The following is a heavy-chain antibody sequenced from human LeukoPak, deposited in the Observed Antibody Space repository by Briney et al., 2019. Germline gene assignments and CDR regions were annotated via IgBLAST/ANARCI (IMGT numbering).Heavy chain of an antibody. CDR2: INHSGST. CDR1: GGSFSGHY. V-gene: IGHV4-34*01. J-gene: IGHJ4*02. CDR3: ARGRGVRGSLDY. D-gene: IGHD3-10*01. Sequence: SETLSLTCAVYGGSFSGHYWSWLRQPPGKGLEWIGEINHSGSTNYNPSLKSRVTISVDTSKNQFSLKLSSVTAADTAVYYCARGRGVRGSLDYWGQGTLVTVSS.